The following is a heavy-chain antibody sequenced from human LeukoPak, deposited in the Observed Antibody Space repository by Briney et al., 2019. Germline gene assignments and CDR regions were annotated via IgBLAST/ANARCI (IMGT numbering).Heavy chain of an antibody. J-gene: IGHJ6*03. D-gene: IGHD3-10*01. CDR2: ISAYNGNT. CDR3: ARSGSGRYYYMDV. Sequence: ASVKVSCKASGYTFTSYGISGGRQAPGQGLEGRGWISAYNGNTNYAQKLQGRVTMTTDTSTSTAYMELRSLRSDDTAVYYCARSGSGRYYYMDVWGKGTTVTVSS. V-gene: IGHV1-18*01. CDR1: GYTFTSYG.